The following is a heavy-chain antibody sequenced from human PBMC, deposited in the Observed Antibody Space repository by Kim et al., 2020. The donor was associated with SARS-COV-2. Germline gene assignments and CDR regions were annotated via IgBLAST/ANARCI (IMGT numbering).Heavy chain of an antibody. V-gene: IGHV4-4*02. CDR3: ARDGGYDWGRGFDY. Sequence: SETLSLTCAVSGGSISSSNWWSWVRQPPGKGLEWIGEIYHSGSTNYNPSLKSRVTISVDKSKNQFSLKLSSVTAADTAVYYCARDGGYDWGRGFDYWGQGTLVTVSS. CDR1: GGSISSSNW. CDR2: IYHSGST. D-gene: IGHD3-16*01. J-gene: IGHJ4*02.